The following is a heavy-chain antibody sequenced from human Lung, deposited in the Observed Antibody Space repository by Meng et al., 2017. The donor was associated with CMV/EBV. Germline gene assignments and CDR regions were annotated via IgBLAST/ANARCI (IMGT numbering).Heavy chain of an antibody. Sequence: ASXXVSXKTSGYPFTSYGISWVRQAPGQGLEWMGWISGYNGRTNYAQNFHGRLTMTADTSTSTAYMELRSLRSDDTDDTAMYYCARDCYDIEGHYYDCFDPWGQGTLVTVSS. V-gene: IGHV1-18*01. CDR3: ARDCYDIEGHYYDCFDP. J-gene: IGHJ5*02. CDR2: ISGYNGRT. D-gene: IGHD3-22*01. CDR1: GYPFTSYG.